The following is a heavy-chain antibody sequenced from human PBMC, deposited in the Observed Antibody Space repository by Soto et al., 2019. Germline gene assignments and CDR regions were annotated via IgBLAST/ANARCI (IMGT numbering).Heavy chain of an antibody. CDR3: AIPFGRRNSRRVEYSSSSGEDYSGMDV. J-gene: IGHJ6*02. CDR2: IYYSGST. D-gene: IGHD6-6*01. CDR1: GGSISSSSYY. Sequence: PSETLYLTCTVSGGSISSSSYYWGWIRQPPGKGLEWIGSIYYSGSTYYNPSLKSRVTISVDTSKNQFSLKLSSVTAADTAVYYCAIPFGRRNSRRVEYSSSSGEDYSGMDVWGQGTTVTVSS. V-gene: IGHV4-39*01.